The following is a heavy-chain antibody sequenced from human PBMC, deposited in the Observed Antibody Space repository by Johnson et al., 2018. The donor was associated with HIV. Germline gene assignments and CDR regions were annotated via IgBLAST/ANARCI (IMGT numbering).Heavy chain of an antibody. J-gene: IGHJ3*02. CDR1: GFTFSSYG. V-gene: IGHV3-33*06. Sequence: QMLLVESGGGVVQPGRSLRLSCAASGFTFSSYGMHWVRQAPGKGLEWVAVIWYDGSNKYYADSVKGRFTISRDNSKNTLYLQMNSLRAEDTAVYYCAKGMYNWNYGVRRGAIDAFDIWGQGTMVTVSS. CDR3: AKGMYNWNYGVRRGAIDAFDI. D-gene: IGHD1-7*01. CDR2: IWYDGSNK.